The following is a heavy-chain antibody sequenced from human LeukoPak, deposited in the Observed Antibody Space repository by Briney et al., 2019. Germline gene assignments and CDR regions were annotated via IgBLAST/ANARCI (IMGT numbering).Heavy chain of an antibody. D-gene: IGHD6-19*01. V-gene: IGHV3-30*01. J-gene: IGHJ4*02. CDR3: ARGREKVAVAGTSFDY. CDR1: GFTFGSYA. Sequence: PGGSLRLSCAASGFTFGSYAMHWVRQAPGKGLEWVAVISYDGSNKYYADSVKGRFTISRDNSKNTLYLQMNSLRAEDTAVYYCARGREKVAVAGTSFDYWGQGTLVTVSS. CDR2: ISYDGSNK.